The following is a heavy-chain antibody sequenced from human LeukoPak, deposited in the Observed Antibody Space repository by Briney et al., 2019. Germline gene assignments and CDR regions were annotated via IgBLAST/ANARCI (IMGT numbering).Heavy chain of an antibody. CDR2: IHYSGST. CDR1: GGSISSSSYY. D-gene: IGHD3-10*01. Sequence: SETLSLTCTVSGGSISSSSYYWGWIRQPPGKGLEWIGSIHYSGSTYDNPSLKSRVTISVDTSKNQFSLKLSSVTAADTAVYYCARQWKLLWFGESRDWGQGTLVTVSS. J-gene: IGHJ4*02. V-gene: IGHV4-39*01. CDR3: ARQWKLLWFGESRD.